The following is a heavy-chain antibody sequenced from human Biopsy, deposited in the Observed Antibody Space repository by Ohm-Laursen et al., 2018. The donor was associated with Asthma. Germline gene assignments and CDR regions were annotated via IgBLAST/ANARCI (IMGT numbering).Heavy chain of an antibody. CDR2: IYHLGNA. V-gene: IGHV4-4*01. CDR3: ARRWRSYDSSNYYLDQ. D-gene: IGHD3-22*01. Sequence: TLSLTCDVSGGSISVSNWWSWVRQPPGRGLECIGQIYHLGNANYNPTLKSRVTMSADKSKNQFSLKLTSVTAADNAAYFCARRWRSYDSSNYYLDQWGQGTLVTVSS. J-gene: IGHJ4*02. CDR1: GGSISVSNW.